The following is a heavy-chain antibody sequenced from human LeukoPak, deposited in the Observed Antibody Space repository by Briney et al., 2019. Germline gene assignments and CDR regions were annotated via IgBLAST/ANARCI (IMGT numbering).Heavy chain of an antibody. Sequence: SETLSLTCTVSGGSISSYYWSWIRQPPGKGLEWIGEINHSGSTNYNPSLKSRVTISVDTSKNQFSLKLSSVTAADTAVYYCARGRGYSYGLDYWGQGTLVTVPS. CDR2: INHSGST. J-gene: IGHJ4*02. CDR1: GGSISSYY. CDR3: ARGRGYSYGLDY. D-gene: IGHD5-18*01. V-gene: IGHV4-34*01.